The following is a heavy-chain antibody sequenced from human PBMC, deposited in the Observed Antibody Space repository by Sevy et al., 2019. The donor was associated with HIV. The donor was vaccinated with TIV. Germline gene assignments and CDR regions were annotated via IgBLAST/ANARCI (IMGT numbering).Heavy chain of an antibody. Sequence: GGSLRLSCAASGFTFSSYWMSWVRQAPGKGVEWVANIKQDGSEKYYVDSVKGRFTISRDNAKNSLYLQMNSLRAEDTAVYYCAREKTSNYDFWSGYYPPSYYFDYWGQGTLVTVSS. CDR3: AREKTSNYDFWSGYYPPSYYFDY. V-gene: IGHV3-7*01. J-gene: IGHJ4*02. CDR1: GFTFSSYW. D-gene: IGHD3-3*01. CDR2: IKQDGSEK.